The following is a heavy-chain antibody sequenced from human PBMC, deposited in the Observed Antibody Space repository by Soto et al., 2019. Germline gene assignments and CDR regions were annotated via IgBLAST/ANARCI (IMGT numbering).Heavy chain of an antibody. CDR3: AKDLCSSSSCYYNYGMDV. Sequence: GGSLRLSCAASGFTFRGYGMYWVRQAPGKGLEWVALISYDGNNRYYADSVKGRFTISRDNSKNTLYLQMNSLRAEDTAVYYGAKDLCSSSSCYYNYGMDVWGQGTTVTVSS. V-gene: IGHV3-30*18. CDR2: ISYDGNNR. J-gene: IGHJ6*02. CDR1: GFTFRGYG. D-gene: IGHD2-2*01.